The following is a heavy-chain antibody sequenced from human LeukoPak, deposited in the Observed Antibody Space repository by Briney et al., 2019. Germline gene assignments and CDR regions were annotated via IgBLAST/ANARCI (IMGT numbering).Heavy chain of an antibody. CDR2: INPNSGGT. D-gene: IGHD2-15*01. CDR1: GYTFTGYY. V-gene: IGHV1-2*02. CDR3: ARASVGYCSGGSCYPGVY. J-gene: IGHJ4*02. Sequence: ASVKVSCKASGYTFTGYYMHWVRHAPGQGLEWMGWINPNSGGTNYAQKFQGRVTMTRDTSISTAYMELSRLRSDDTAVYYCARASVGYCSGGSCYPGVYWGQGTLVTVSS.